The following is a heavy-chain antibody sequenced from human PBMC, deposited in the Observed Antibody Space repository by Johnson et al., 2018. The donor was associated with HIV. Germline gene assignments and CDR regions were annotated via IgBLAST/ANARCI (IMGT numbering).Heavy chain of an antibody. J-gene: IGHJ3*02. CDR3: ARRAHDAFDI. CDR2: ISSDGGSS. CDR1: GFTFSSYA. V-gene: IGHV3-64*01. Sequence: VQLVESGGGSVQPGGSLRLSCAASGFTFSSYAMHWVRQAPGKGLEYVSAISSDGGSSYSANSVKGRFTISRDNSKNTLFLQMGSLRAEDMAVYYCARRAHDAFDIWGQGTMVTVSS.